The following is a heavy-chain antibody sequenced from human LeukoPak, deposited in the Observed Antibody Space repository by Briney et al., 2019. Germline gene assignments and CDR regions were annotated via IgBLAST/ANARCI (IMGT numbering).Heavy chain of an antibody. D-gene: IGHD3-10*01. CDR2: IYYSGST. Sequence: PSETLSLTCTVSGGSISSGDYYWSWIRQPPGKGLEWIGYIYYSGSTYYNPSLKSRITISVDTSKNQFSLKLSSVTAADTAVYYCASYYGSGSYPLFNYWGQGTLVTVSS. J-gene: IGHJ4*02. V-gene: IGHV4-30-4*01. CDR3: ASYYGSGSYPLFNY. CDR1: GGSISSGDYY.